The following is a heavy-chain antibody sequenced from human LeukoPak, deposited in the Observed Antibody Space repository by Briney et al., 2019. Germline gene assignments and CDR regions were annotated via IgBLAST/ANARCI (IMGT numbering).Heavy chain of an antibody. CDR3: ARIITAAAADC. Sequence: GGSLRLSCVASGVTISGHWMHWVRQAPGKGLAWVSRVDSDGTTTRYADSVKGRFTISRDNAKNTVYLQMNSLRAEDTAVYYCARIITAAAADCWGQGTLVAVSS. D-gene: IGHD6-13*01. CDR2: VDSDGTTT. J-gene: IGHJ4*02. V-gene: IGHV3-74*01. CDR1: GVTISGHW.